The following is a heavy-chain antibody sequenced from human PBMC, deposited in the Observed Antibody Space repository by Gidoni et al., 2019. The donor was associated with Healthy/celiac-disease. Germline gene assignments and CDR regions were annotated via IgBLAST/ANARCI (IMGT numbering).Heavy chain of an antibody. CDR1: GFTFSSYA. D-gene: IGHD6-19*01. Sequence: EVQLLESGGGLVQPGGSLRLSCAASGFTFSSYAMSWVRQAPGKGLEWVSAISGSGGSSYYADSVKGRFTISRDNSKNTLYLQMNSLRAEDTAVYYCAKDTYWGAVAATSFDYWGQGTLVTVSS. CDR2: ISGSGGSS. CDR3: AKDTYWGAVAATSFDY. V-gene: IGHV3-23*01. J-gene: IGHJ4*02.